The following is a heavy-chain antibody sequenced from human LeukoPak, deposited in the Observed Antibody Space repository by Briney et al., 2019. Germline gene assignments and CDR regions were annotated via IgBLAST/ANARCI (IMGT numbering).Heavy chain of an antibody. CDR2: IYYSGST. D-gene: IGHD3-16*02. Sequence: SETLSLTCTVSGGSISSYYWSWIRQPPGKGLEWIGYIYYSGSTNYNPSLKSRVTMSVDRSKNLFSLNLSSVTAADTAVYYCARRASSYYFDNWSQGTLVTVSS. CDR3: ARRASSYYFDN. V-gene: IGHV4-59*01. CDR1: GGSISSYY. J-gene: IGHJ4*02.